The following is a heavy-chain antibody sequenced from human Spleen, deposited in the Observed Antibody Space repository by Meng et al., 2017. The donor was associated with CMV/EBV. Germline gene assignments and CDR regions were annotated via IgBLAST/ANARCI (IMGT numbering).Heavy chain of an antibody. CDR1: GFTFSSYW. V-gene: IGHV3-74*01. J-gene: IGHJ4*02. Sequence: GESLKISCAASGFTFSSYWMHWVRQAPGKGLVWVSRINSDGSSTSYADSVKGRFTISRDNAKNTLYLQMNSLRAEDTAVYYCAKRVGSSSGFDYWGQGTLVTVSS. D-gene: IGHD6-13*01. CDR2: INSDGSST. CDR3: AKRVGSSSGFDY.